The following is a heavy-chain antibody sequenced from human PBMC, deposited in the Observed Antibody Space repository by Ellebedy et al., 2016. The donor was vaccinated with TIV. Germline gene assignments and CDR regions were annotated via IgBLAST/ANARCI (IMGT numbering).Heavy chain of an antibody. D-gene: IGHD2/OR15-2a*01. V-gene: IGHV4-4*02. CDR3: ARDWTRGGGYFASWFDP. J-gene: IGHJ5*02. Sequence: SCGVSGGSINSDNYWSWVRQSPGRGLEWIGEVYHSGHTNYNPSLRSRVSISVDKSKSQFSLRLRSMTAADTAVYYCARDWTRGGGYFASWFDPWGQGTPVTVSS. CDR1: GGSINSDNY. CDR2: VYHSGHT.